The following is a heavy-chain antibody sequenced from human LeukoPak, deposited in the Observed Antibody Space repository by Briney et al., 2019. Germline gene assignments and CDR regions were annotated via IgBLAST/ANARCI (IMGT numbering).Heavy chain of an antibody. CDR3: ARDPLVGGGFYYYYYYMDV. D-gene: IGHD1-26*01. Sequence: ASVKVSCKASGYTFTGYYMHWVRQAPGQGLEWMGWINPNSGGTNYAQKFQGRVTITADKSTSTAYMEQSSLRSEDTAVYYCARDPLVGGGFYYYYYYMDVWGKGTTVTVSS. J-gene: IGHJ6*03. CDR2: INPNSGGT. V-gene: IGHV1-2*02. CDR1: GYTFTGYY.